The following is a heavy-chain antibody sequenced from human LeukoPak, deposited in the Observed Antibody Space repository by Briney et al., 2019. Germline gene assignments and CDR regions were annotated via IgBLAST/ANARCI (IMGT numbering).Heavy chain of an antibody. J-gene: IGHJ4*02. V-gene: IGHV3-53*01. CDR1: GFTVSSNY. Sequence: GGSLRLSCAASGFTVSSNYMSWVRQAPGKGLEWVSVIYSGGSTYYADSVKGRFTISRDNSKNTLYLQMNSLRAEDTAVYYCAGTKYSSGWYAGYWGQGTPVTVSS. D-gene: IGHD6-19*01. CDR3: AGTKYSSGWYAGY. CDR2: IYSGGST.